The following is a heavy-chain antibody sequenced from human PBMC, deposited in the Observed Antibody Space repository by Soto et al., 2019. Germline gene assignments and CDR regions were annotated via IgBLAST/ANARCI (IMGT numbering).Heavy chain of an antibody. CDR3: VREHYYGSGSYWFDP. CDR2: IYYSGST. J-gene: IGHJ5*02. Sequence: PSETLALTCTVSGGSISSYDWSWIRQPPGKGLEWIGYIYYSGSTNYNPSLKSRVTISVDTSKNQFSLKLSSVTAADTAVYYCVREHYYGSGSYWFDPWGQGTLVTVSS. CDR1: GGSISSYD. D-gene: IGHD3-10*01. V-gene: IGHV4-59*12.